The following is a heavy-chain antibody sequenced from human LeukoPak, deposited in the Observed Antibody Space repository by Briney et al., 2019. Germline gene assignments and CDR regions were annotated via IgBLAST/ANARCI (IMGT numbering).Heavy chain of an antibody. D-gene: IGHD4-11*01. J-gene: IGHJ4*02. Sequence: SETLSLTCTVSGGSISSSSYYWSWIRQPPGKGLEWIGYIYYSGSTNYNPSLKSRVTISVDTSKNQFSLKLSSVTAADTAVYYCANTPTFRTVPITVYWGQGTLVTVSS. CDR1: GGSISSSSYY. CDR3: ANTPTFRTVPITVY. V-gene: IGHV4-61*01. CDR2: IYYSGST.